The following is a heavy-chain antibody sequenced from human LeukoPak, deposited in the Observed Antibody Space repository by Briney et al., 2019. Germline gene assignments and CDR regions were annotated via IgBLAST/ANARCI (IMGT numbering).Heavy chain of an antibody. CDR2: ISSSGSTM. J-gene: IGHJ4*02. V-gene: IGHV3-11*04. Sequence: GGSLRLSCAASGFTFSDYYMSWIRQAPGKGLEWVSYISSSGSTMYHADSVKGRFIISRDNAKSSLYLQMNSLRAEDTAAYYCARDPVEISYDYWGQGTLVTVSS. D-gene: IGHD5-24*01. CDR3: ARDPVEISYDY. CDR1: GFTFSDYY.